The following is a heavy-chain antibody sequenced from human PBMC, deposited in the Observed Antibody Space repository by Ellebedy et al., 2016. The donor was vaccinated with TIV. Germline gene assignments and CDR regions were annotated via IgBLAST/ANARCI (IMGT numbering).Heavy chain of an antibody. Sequence: MPSETLSLTCAVSGGSISSDNWWSWVRQPPGKGLEWIGEIYHSGSTNYNPSLKSRLTISVDKSKNQFSLELNSVSAADTAVYYCAKENYGMDVWGQGTTVTVSS. J-gene: IGHJ6*02. V-gene: IGHV4-4*02. CDR3: AKENYGMDV. CDR2: IYHSGST. CDR1: GGSISSDNW.